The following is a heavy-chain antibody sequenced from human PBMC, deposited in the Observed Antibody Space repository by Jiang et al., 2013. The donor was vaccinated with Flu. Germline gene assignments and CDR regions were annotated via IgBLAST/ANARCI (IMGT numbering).Heavy chain of an antibody. CDR1: GGTFSSYA. D-gene: IGHD5-12*01. V-gene: IGHV1-69*01. Sequence: GAEVKKPGSSVKVSCKASGGTFSSYAISWVRQAPGQGLEWMGGIIPIFGTANYAQKFQGRVTITADESTSTAYMELSSLRSEDTAVYYCATREGGYTGPYYYGMDVWGQGTTVTVSS. CDR2: IIPIFGTA. J-gene: IGHJ6*02. CDR3: ATREGGYTGPYYYGMDV.